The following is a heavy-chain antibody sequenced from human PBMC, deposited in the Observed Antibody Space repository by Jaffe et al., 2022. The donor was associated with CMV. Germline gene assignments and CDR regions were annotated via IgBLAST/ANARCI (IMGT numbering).Heavy chain of an antibody. Sequence: QLQLQESGPGLVKPSETLSLTCTVSGGSISSSSYYWGWIRQPPGKGLEWIGSIYYSGSTYYNPSLKSRVTISVDTSKNQFSLKLSSVTAADTAVYYCARQRVSGSIDYWGQGTLVTVSS. CDR2: IYYSGST. CDR1: GGSISSSSYY. D-gene: IGHD2-8*01. CDR3: ARQRVSGSIDY. V-gene: IGHV4-39*01. J-gene: IGHJ4*02.